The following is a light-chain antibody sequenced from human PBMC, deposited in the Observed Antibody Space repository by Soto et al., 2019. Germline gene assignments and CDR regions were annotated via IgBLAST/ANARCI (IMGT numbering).Light chain of an antibody. V-gene: IGLV1-40*01. CDR3: QSYDSSLNGYV. CDR1: SSNIGGAYD. CDR2: ADK. Sequence: QSVLTQPPSASGSPGQSVTISCTGSSSNIGGAYDVHWYQQLPGTAPKLLIYADKYRPSGVPDRFSGSKSGTSASLAITGLQAEDEADYYCQSYDSSLNGYVFGTGTKLTV. J-gene: IGLJ1*01.